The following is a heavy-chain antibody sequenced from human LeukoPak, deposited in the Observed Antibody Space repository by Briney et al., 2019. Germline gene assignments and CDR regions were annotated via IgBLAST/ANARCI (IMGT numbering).Heavy chain of an antibody. V-gene: IGHV3-9*01. Sequence: GGSLRLSCAASGFTFDDYAMHWVRHAPGKGLEWVSGISWNSGSIGYADSVKGRFTISRDNAENSLYLQMNSLRAEDTALYYCAKGVNTYYYDSSGYDYWGQGTLVTVSS. J-gene: IGHJ4*02. CDR3: AKGVNTYYYDSSGYDY. D-gene: IGHD3-22*01. CDR2: ISWNSGSI. CDR1: GFTFDDYA.